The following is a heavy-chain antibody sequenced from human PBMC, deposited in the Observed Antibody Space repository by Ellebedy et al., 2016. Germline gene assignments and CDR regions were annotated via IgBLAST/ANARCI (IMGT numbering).Heavy chain of an antibody. CDR3: ARRDGMDV. Sequence: ASVKVSCXASGCPFTSFDINWVRQATGQGLEWMGWMNPNSGYTGYAHKFQGRVTVTSDSSISTVYMELSSLRSDDTAVYYCARRDGMDVWGQGTTVTVSS. CDR2: MNPNSGYT. CDR1: GCPFTSFD. V-gene: IGHV1-8*02. J-gene: IGHJ6*02.